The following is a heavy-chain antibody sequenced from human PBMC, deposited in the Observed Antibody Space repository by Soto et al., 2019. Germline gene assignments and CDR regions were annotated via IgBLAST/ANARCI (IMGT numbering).Heavy chain of an antibody. Sequence: QITLKESGPTLVKPTQTLTLTCTVSGFSLSTTGVGVGWIRQPPGKALEWLALIYWDDDKRYSPSPKSRLTITKDTSKYQVVITTSNMNPEDTVNCFCAHSLAVSNSGESETTNSFDYWGQGTLVTVSS. CDR3: AHSLAVSNSGESETTNSFDY. CDR2: IYWDDDK. CDR1: GFSLSTTGVG. J-gene: IGHJ4*02. D-gene: IGHD4-17*01. V-gene: IGHV2-5*02.